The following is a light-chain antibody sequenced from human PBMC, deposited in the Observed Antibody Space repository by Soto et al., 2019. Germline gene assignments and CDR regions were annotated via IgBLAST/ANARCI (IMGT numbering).Light chain of an antibody. CDR3: SSYSRSINYV. V-gene: IGLV2-8*01. J-gene: IGLJ1*01. Sequence: QSVLTQPPSASGSPGQSVTISCTGTNNDIGGYTCVSWYQQLPGKAPKLMIYEVNKRPSGIPDRFSGSKSGNTASLTVSGLQPEDEAEYFCSSYSRSINYVFGTGTKVTVL. CDR1: NNDIGGYTC. CDR2: EVN.